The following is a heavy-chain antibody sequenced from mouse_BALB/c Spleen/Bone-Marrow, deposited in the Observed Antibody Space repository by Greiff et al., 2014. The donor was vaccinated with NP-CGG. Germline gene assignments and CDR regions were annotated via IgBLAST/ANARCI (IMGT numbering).Heavy chain of an antibody. CDR1: GFTFSNYG. Sequence: EVQVVESGGDLVKPGGSLKLSCVASGFTFSNYGMSWVRQTPDKRLEWIATISSGGSYTYYPDSLKGRFTISRDNAKNTLYLQMSSLKSEDTAMYYCASPHYYDSSPWWYFDVWGAGTTVTVSS. D-gene: IGHD1-1*01. J-gene: IGHJ1*01. V-gene: IGHV5-6*01. CDR3: ASPHYYDSSPWWYFDV. CDR2: ISSGGSYT.